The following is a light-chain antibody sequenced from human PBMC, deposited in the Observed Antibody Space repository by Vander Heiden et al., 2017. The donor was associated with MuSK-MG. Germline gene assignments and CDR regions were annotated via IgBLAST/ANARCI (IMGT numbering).Light chain of an antibody. V-gene: IGKV1-39*01. Sequence: PSSLSASVGDRVTITCRASQGIRSYLNWYQQKPGKAPKLLIYAASSLQSGVPSRFSGSGSGTDLTLTISRLQPEDFATYYCQQDDSNPRTFGEGTKVEIK. CDR1: QGIRSY. J-gene: IGKJ4*02. CDR3: QQDDSNPRT. CDR2: AAS.